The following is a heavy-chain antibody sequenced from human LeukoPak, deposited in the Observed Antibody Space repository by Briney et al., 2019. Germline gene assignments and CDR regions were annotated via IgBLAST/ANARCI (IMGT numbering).Heavy chain of an antibody. CDR1: GFTFSSYA. V-gene: IGHV3-23*01. CDR2: ISGSGGST. J-gene: IGHJ4*02. D-gene: IGHD3-10*01. CDR3: AKGRTVRGVIITQKYYFDY. Sequence: GGSLRLSCAASGFTFSSYAMSWVRQAPGKGLEWVSAISGSGGSTYYADSVKGRFTISRDNSKNTLYLQMNSLRAEDTAVYYCAKGRTVRGVIITQKYYFDYWGQGTLVTVSS.